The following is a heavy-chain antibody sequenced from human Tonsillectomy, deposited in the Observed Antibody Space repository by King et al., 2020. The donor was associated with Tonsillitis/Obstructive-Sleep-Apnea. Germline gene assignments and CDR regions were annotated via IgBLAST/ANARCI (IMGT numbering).Heavy chain of an antibody. CDR2: INPSNGDT. CDR3: ARDGVGASDY. CDR1: GYTFILYY. D-gene: IGHD1-26*01. Sequence: VQLVQSGAEVKKPGASVTVSCKASGYTFILYYMHWVRHAPGQGLEWMGLINPSNGDTTYAQKLQGRVTMTRDTSTTTVYMELSSLRSEDTAVYYCARDGVGASDYWGQGTLVTVSS. V-gene: IGHV1-46*01. J-gene: IGHJ4*02.